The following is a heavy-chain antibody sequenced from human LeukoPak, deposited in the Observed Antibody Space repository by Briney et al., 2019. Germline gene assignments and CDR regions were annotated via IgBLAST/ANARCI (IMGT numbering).Heavy chain of an antibody. Sequence: PGGSRRLSCAASGFTFSDYYMSWMRPAPGRGLEWVSYITSSSYTSYADSVKGRFTISRDNARNSLYLQMNSLSAEDTAVYYCARTSNWYYFDFWGQGTLVTVSS. CDR2: ITSSSYT. CDR1: GFTFSDYY. CDR3: ARTSNWYYFDF. J-gene: IGHJ4*02. D-gene: IGHD7-27*01. V-gene: IGHV3-11*03.